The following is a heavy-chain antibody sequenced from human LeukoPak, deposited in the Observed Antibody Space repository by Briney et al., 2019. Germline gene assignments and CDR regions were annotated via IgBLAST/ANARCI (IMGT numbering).Heavy chain of an antibody. Sequence: ASVKVSCKASGYTFTDYYMHWVRQAPGQGLGWMGWIAPNSGDTNYAQKFQGRVTMTRDTSISTAHMELSRLKSDDTAVYYCARDIGSGWYWIEGNYWGQGTLVTVSS. CDR3: ARDIGSGWYWIEGNY. CDR1: GYTFTDYY. J-gene: IGHJ4*02. CDR2: IAPNSGDT. D-gene: IGHD6-19*01. V-gene: IGHV1-2*02.